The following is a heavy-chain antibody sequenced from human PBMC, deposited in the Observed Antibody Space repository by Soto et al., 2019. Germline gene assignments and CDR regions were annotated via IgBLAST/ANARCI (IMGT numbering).Heavy chain of an antibody. CDR2: IYYSGST. CDR1: GGSISSYY. Sequence: SQTLSLTCTVSGGSISSYYWSWIRQPPGKGLEWIGYIYYSGSTNYNPSLKSRVTISVDTSKNQFSLKLSSVTAADTAVYYCARHRYLSSGGSCYDYWGQGTLVTVSS. J-gene: IGHJ4*02. V-gene: IGHV4-59*08. CDR3: ARHRYLSSGGSCYDY. D-gene: IGHD2-15*01.